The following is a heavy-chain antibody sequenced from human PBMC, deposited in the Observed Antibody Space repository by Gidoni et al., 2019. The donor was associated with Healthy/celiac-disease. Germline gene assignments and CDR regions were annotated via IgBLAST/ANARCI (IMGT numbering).Heavy chain of an antibody. J-gene: IGHJ6*02. CDR3: ARHSYDFWSGSYYYYGMDV. D-gene: IGHD3-3*01. V-gene: IGHV5-51*01. CDR1: GYSFTSYW. Sequence: EVQLVQSGAEVKKPGESLKISCKGSGYSFTSYWIGWVRQMPGKGLEWMGIIYPGDSDTRYSPSFQGQVTISADKSISTAYLQWSSLKASDTAMYYCARHSYDFWSGSYYYYGMDVWGQGTTVTVSS. CDR2: IYPGDSDT.